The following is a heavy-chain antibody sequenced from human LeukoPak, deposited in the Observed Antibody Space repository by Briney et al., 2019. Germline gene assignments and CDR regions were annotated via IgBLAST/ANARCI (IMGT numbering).Heavy chain of an antibody. CDR1: GASISSHY. V-gene: IGHV4-59*08. CDR3: ARHVWLQPFDY. CDR2: MSHTGYT. J-gene: IGHJ4*02. Sequence: SETLSLTCAVSGASISSHYWGWIRQPPGKALEWIAFMSHTGYTNYNPSLKSRVTISVDTSKNQFSLKLSSVTAADTAVYYCARHVWLQPFDYWGQGTLVTVSS. D-gene: IGHD3-9*01.